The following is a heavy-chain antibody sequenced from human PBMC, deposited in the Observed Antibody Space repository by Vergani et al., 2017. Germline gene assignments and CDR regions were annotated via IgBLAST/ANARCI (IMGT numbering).Heavy chain of an antibody. D-gene: IGHD2-2*01. CDR1: GFTFSSYA. J-gene: IGHJ3*02. Sequence: EVQLVESGGVVVQPGGSLRLSCAASGFTFSSYAMSWVRQAPGKGLEWVSAISGSGGSTYYADSVQGRFTISRDNPKNTLYLQMNSLRAEDTAVYYCARYHCRGSSCYRYDAFDIWGQGTMVTVSS. V-gene: IGHV3-23*04. CDR3: ARYHCRGSSCYRYDAFDI. CDR2: ISGSGGST.